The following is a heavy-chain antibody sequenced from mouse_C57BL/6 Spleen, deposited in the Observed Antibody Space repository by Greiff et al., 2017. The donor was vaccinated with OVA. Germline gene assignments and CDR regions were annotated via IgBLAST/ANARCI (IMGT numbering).Heavy chain of an antibody. Sequence: QVQLKESGPELVKPGASVKISCKASGYAFSSSWMNWVKQRPGKGLEWIGRIYPGDGDTNYNGKFKGKATLTADKSSSTAYMQLSSLTSEDSAVYICARSYYSNSLAMDYWGQGTSVTVSS. D-gene: IGHD2-5*01. V-gene: IGHV1-82*01. CDR2: IYPGDGDT. CDR3: ARSYYSNSLAMDY. CDR1: GYAFSSSW. J-gene: IGHJ4*01.